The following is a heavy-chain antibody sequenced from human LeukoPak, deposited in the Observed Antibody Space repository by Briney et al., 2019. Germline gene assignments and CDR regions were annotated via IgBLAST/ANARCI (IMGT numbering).Heavy chain of an antibody. CDR1: GFTVSSNY. CDR3: ARVPRLIYGMDV. J-gene: IGHJ6*02. CDR2: IYSGGST. V-gene: IGHV3-53*01. Sequence: PGGSLRLSCAASGFTVSSNYMSWVRQAPGKGLEWVSVIYSGGSTYYADSVKGRFTISRDNSKNTLYLQMNSLRAEDTAVYYCARVPRLIYGMDVRGQGTTVTVSS. D-gene: IGHD2-8*01.